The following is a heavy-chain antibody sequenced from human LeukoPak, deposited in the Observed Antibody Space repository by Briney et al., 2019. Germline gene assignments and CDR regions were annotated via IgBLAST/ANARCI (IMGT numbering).Heavy chain of an antibody. V-gene: IGHV3-23*01. D-gene: IGHD3-10*01. CDR2: ISGSGGST. CDR3: AKPAPNYYGSGSYYYYYYYYYMDV. Sequence: PGGSLRLSCAASGFTFSSYGMSWVRQAPGKGLEWVSAISGSGGSTYYADSVKGRFTISRDNSKNTLYLQMNSLRAEDTAVYYCAKPAPNYYGSGSYYYYYYYYYMDVWGKGTTVTISS. CDR1: GFTFSSYG. J-gene: IGHJ6*03.